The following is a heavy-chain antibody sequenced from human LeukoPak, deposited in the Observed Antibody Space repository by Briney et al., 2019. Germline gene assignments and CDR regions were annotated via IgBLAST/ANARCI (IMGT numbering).Heavy chain of an antibody. CDR3: ACYRYYYDSSAYYSQY. D-gene: IGHD3-22*01. J-gene: IGHJ4*02. Sequence: GGSLRLSCAASGFTVSSNYMTWVRQAPGKGLEWGSVIYSGGRTYYADSVKGRFTISRDNSKNTLYLQMNRLRAEDTAVYYCACYRYYYDSSAYYSQYWGPGTLVTVSS. V-gene: IGHV3-53*01. CDR1: GFTVSSNY. CDR2: IYSGGRT.